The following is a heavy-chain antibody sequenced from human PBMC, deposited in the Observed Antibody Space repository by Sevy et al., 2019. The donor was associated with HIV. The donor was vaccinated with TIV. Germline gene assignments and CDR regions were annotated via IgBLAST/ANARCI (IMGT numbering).Heavy chain of an antibody. CDR3: AKSQVEGRITIFGVVITPFDY. CDR2: ISGSGGST. CDR1: GFTFSSYA. Sequence: GGSLILSCAASGFTFSSYAMSWVRQAPGKGLEWVSAISGSGGSTYYADSVKGRFTISRDNSKNTLYLQMNSLRAEDTAVYYCAKSQVEGRITIFGVVITPFDYWGQGTLVTVSS. V-gene: IGHV3-23*01. D-gene: IGHD3-3*01. J-gene: IGHJ4*02.